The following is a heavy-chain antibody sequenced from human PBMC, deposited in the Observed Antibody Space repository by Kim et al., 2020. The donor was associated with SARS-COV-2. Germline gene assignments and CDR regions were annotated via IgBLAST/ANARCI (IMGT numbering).Heavy chain of an antibody. D-gene: IGHD2-2*01. CDR1: GGTFSSYA. CDR3: ARDLGYCSSTSCRRFDY. Sequence: SVKVSCKASGGTFSSYAISWVRQAPGQGLEWMGRIIPILGIANYAQKFQGRVTITADKSTSTAYMELSSLRSEDTAVYYCARDLGYCSSTSCRRFDYWGQGTLVTVSS. CDR2: IIPILGIA. V-gene: IGHV1-69*04. J-gene: IGHJ4*02.